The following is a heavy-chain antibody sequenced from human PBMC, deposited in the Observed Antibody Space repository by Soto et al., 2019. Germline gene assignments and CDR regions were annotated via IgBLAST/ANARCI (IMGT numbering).Heavy chain of an antibody. V-gene: IGHV1-69*12. CDR3: ARASYCGGGCYSRWFDP. CDR2: IIPIFGTA. D-gene: IGHD2-21*02. J-gene: IGHJ5*02. CDR1: GGTFSSYA. Sequence: QVQLVQSGAEVKKPGSSVKVSCKASGGTFSSYAISWVRQAPGQGLEWMGGIIPIFGTANYAQKFQGRVTIAADQPTSTVDMELSGLRAEDTAVYYCARASYCGGGCYSRWFDPWGQGTLGTVSS.